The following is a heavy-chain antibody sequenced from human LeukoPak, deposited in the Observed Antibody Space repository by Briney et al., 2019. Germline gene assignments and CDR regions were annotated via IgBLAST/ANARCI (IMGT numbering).Heavy chain of an antibody. D-gene: IGHD6-19*01. Sequence: PGGSLRLSCAASGFTFSSYSMNWVRQAPGKGLEWVSYISSSGSIIYYADSVKGRFTISRDNAKNSLYLQMNSLRAEDTAVYYCAREYRAVAARYWAFDIWGQGTMVTVSS. V-gene: IGHV3-48*04. CDR2: ISSSGSII. CDR3: AREYRAVAARYWAFDI. J-gene: IGHJ3*02. CDR1: GFTFSSYS.